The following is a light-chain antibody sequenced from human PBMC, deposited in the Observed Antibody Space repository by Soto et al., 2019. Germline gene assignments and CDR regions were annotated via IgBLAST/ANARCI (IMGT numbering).Light chain of an antibody. J-gene: IGLJ1*01. CDR2: RNN. V-gene: IGLV1-47*01. CDR3: AAWDDSLSGYV. Sequence: QSVLTQPPSASGTPGQRVTISCSGSSSNIGSNYVYWYQQLPGTAPKLLIYRNNQRPSGVPDRFSGCKSGTSASLAISGLRSEAEADYYCAAWDDSLSGYVFGTGTKLTVL. CDR1: SSNIGSNY.